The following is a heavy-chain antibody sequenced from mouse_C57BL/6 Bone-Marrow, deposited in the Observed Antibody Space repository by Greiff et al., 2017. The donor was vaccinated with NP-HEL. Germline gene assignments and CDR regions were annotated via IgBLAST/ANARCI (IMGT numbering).Heavy chain of an antibody. CDR3: ARKYYGSSYEGFYFDY. Sequence: QVQLQQSGPGLVQPSQSLSITCTVSGFSLTSYGVHWVRQSPGKGLEWLGVIWSGGSTDYNAAFISRLSISKDNSKSQVFFKMNSLQADDTAIYXCARKYYGSSYEGFYFDYWGQGTTLTVSS. J-gene: IGHJ2*01. D-gene: IGHD1-1*01. V-gene: IGHV2-2*01. CDR2: IWSGGST. CDR1: GFSLTSYG.